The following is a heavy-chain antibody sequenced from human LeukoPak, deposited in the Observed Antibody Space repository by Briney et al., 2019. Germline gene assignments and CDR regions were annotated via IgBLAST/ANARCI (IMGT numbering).Heavy chain of an antibody. CDR1: GFTFSSYG. CDR2: IWYDGSNK. V-gene: IGHV3-33*01. J-gene: IGHJ6*02. CDR3: ARDKETPYYGMDV. Sequence: PGRSLRLSCAASGFTFSSYGMHWVRQAPGKGLEWVAVIWYDGSNKYYADSVKGRFTISRDNSKNTLYLQMNSLRAEDTAVYYCARDKETPYYGMDVWGQGTTVTVSS.